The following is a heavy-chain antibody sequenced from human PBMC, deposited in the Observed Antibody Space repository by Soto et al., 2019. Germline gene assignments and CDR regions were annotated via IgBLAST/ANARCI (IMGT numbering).Heavy chain of an antibody. D-gene: IGHD5-12*01. CDR3: ASTGRGYSGYDNFDY. V-gene: IGHV4-30-4*08. CDR1: GGSVSSGSYY. J-gene: IGHJ4*02. Sequence: PSETLSLTCTVSGGSVSSGSYYWSWIRQPPGKGLEWIGYIYYSGSTYYNPSLKSRVTISVDTSKNQFSLKLSSVTAADTAVYYCASTGRGYSGYDNFDYWGQGTLVTVSS. CDR2: IYYSGST.